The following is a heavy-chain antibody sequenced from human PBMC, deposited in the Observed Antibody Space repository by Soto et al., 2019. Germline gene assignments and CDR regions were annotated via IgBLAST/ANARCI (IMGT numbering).Heavy chain of an antibody. CDR1: GGTFSRYT. D-gene: IGHD5-18*01. CDR2: IIPILGIA. CDR3: ARLQPPFDY. J-gene: IGHJ4*02. Sequence: QVQLVQSGAEVKKPGSSVKVSCKASGGTFSRYTISWVRQAPGQGLEWLGRIIPILGIANYAQKFQGRVTITADKSTSTAYMELSSLRSEDTAVYYCARLQPPFDYWGQGTLVTVSS. V-gene: IGHV1-69*02.